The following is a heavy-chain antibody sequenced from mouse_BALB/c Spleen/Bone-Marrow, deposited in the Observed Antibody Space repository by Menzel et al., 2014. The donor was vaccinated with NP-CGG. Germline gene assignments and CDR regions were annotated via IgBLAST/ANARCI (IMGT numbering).Heavy chain of an antibody. CDR1: GYTFTSYW. V-gene: IGHV1S81*02. CDR3: ARWLLQYFDV. Sequence: QVQLQQSGAELVKPGASVKLSCKSSGYTFTSYWMHWVKQRPGQGLEWIGEIIPSNGRTNYSEKLKSKATLTVDKSSNTAYMQLSSLTSEDSAVYYCARWLLQYFDVWGAGTTVTVSS. CDR2: IIPSNGRT. D-gene: IGHD2-3*01. J-gene: IGHJ1*01.